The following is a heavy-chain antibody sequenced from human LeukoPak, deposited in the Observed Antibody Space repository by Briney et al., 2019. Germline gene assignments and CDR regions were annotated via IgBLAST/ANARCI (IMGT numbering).Heavy chain of an antibody. Sequence: GGSLRLSCAASGFTFSIYAMSWVRQAPGKGLEWVSAISGSGGSTYYADSVKGRFTISRDNSKNTLYLQMNSLRAEDTAVYYCAKGPEIVVVITTPYFDYWGQGTLVTVSS. CDR2: ISGSGGST. D-gene: IGHD3-22*01. V-gene: IGHV3-23*01. CDR3: AKGPEIVVVITTPYFDY. J-gene: IGHJ4*02. CDR1: GFTFSIYA.